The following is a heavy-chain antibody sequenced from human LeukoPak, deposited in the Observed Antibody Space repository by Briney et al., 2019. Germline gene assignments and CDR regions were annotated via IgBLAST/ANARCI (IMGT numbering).Heavy chain of an antibody. CDR3: AKEGQGYSSSSGWFDP. D-gene: IGHD6-6*01. J-gene: IGHJ5*02. Sequence: GGSLRLSCAASGFTFSGSAMHWVRQASGKGLEWVGRIRSKANSYATAYAASVKGRFTISRDNSKNTLYLQMNSLRAEDTAVYYCAKEGQGYSSSSGWFDPWGQGTLVTVSS. CDR2: IRSKANSYAT. V-gene: IGHV3-73*01. CDR1: GFTFSGSA.